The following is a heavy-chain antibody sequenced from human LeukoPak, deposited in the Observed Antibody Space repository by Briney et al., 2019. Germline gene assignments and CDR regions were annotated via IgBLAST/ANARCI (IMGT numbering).Heavy chain of an antibody. V-gene: IGHV4-59*08. CDR1: GGSISSYY. Sequence: MPSETLSLTCTVSGGSISSYYWSWIRQPPGKGLEWIGYIYYSGSTNYNPSLKSRVAISVDTSKNQFSLKLSSVTAADTAVYYCATSHGDAFDIWGQGTMVTVSS. CDR2: IYYSGST. CDR3: ATSHGDAFDI. J-gene: IGHJ3*02.